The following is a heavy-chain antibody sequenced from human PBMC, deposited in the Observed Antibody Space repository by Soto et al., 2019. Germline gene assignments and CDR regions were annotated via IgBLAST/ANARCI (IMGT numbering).Heavy chain of an antibody. CDR1: GGSISSGGYY. D-gene: IGHD2-2*01. Sequence: QVQLQESGPGLVKPSQTLSLTCTVSGGSISSGGYYWSWIRQHPGKGLEWIGYIYYSGSTYYNPSLKSRVTISVDTSKNQCSLKLSSVTAADTAVYYCARATREYCSSTSCPENYYYYMDVWGKGTTVTVSS. V-gene: IGHV4-31*03. J-gene: IGHJ6*03. CDR3: ARATREYCSSTSCPENYYYYMDV. CDR2: IYYSGST.